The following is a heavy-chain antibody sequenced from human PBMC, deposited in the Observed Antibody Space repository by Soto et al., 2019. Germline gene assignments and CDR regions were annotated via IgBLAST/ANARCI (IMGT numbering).Heavy chain of an antibody. CDR3: ARAAPRFLEWLSDFDY. CDR1: GFTFSSYS. CDR2: ISSSSSYI. Sequence: EVQLVESGGGLVKPGGSLRLSCAASGFTFSSYSMNWVRQAPGKGLEWVSSISSSSSYIYYADSVKGRFTISRDNAKNSLYLQMNSLRAEDTAVYYYARAAPRFLEWLSDFDYWGQGTLVTVSS. J-gene: IGHJ4*02. D-gene: IGHD3-3*01. V-gene: IGHV3-21*01.